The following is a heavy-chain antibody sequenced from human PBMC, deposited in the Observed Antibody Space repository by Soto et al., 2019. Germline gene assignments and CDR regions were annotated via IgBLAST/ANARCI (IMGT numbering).Heavy chain of an antibody. CDR3: ARDCSGGSCYASENWFAP. Sequence: QVQLQESGPGLVKPSQTLSLTCTVSGGSISSGGYYWSWIRQRPGKGLEWIGYIYYSGSTYYNPSLKCRVTISADTSKSQFSLKLSSVTAADTAVYYCARDCSGGSCYASENWFAPWGQGTLVTVSS. CDR2: IYYSGST. V-gene: IGHV4-31*03. J-gene: IGHJ5*02. CDR1: GGSISSGGYY. D-gene: IGHD2-15*01.